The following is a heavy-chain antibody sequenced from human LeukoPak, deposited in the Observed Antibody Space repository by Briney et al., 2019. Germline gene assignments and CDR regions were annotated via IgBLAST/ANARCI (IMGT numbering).Heavy chain of an antibody. D-gene: IGHD3-22*01. J-gene: IGHJ4*02. CDR3: ARRHTYYYDSSGYYVLGDYFDY. V-gene: IGHV4-34*01. CDR1: GGSFSGYY. CDR2: INHSGST. Sequence: NASETLSLTCAVYGGSFSGYYWSWIRQPPGKGLEWIGEINHSGSTNYNPSLKSRVTISVDTSKNQFSLKLSSVTAADTAVYYCARRHTYYYDSSGYYVLGDYFDYWGREPWSPSPQ.